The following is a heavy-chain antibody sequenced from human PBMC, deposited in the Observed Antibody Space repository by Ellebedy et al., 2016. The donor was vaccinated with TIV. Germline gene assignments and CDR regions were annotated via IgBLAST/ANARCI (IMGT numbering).Heavy chain of an antibody. J-gene: IGHJ6*02. CDR3: ARDRLERGIKEMHYYYYGMDV. CDR1: GFNVSSNY. Sequence: GESLKISCAASGFNVSSNYMSWVRQAPGKGLEWVSVVYSGGRTYYADSVKGRFTISRDNSKNTLYLQMNSLRAEDTAMYYCARDRLERGIKEMHYYYYGMDVWGQGTTVTVSS. D-gene: IGHD1-14*01. V-gene: IGHV3-53*01. CDR2: VYSGGRT.